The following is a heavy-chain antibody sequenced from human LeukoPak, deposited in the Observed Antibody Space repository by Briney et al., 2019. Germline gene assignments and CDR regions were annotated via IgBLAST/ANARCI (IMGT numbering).Heavy chain of an antibody. Sequence: SETLSLTCTVSGGSISSSSYYWSWIRQPAGKGLEWIGRIYTSGSTNYNPSLKSRVTISVDTSKNQFSLKLSSVTAADTAVYYCARASSGYYRSGHNYFDYWGQGTLVTVSS. CDR3: ARASSGYYRSGHNYFDY. D-gene: IGHD3-22*01. J-gene: IGHJ4*02. V-gene: IGHV4-61*02. CDR2: IYTSGST. CDR1: GGSISSSSYY.